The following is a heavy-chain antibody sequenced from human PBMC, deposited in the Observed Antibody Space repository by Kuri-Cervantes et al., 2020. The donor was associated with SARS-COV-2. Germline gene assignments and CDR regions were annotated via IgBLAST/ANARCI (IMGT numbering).Heavy chain of an antibody. CDR3: AAGLLWFGHWGYGMDV. J-gene: IGHJ6*02. CDR2: ISAYNGNT. Sequence: ASVKVSCKASGYTFTSYGISWVRQAPGQGLEWMGWISAYNGNTNYAQKLQSRVTMTTDTSTSTAYMELRSLRSDDTAVYYCAAGLLWFGHWGYGMDVWGQGTTVTVSS. CDR1: GYTFTSYG. D-gene: IGHD3-10*01. V-gene: IGHV1-18*04.